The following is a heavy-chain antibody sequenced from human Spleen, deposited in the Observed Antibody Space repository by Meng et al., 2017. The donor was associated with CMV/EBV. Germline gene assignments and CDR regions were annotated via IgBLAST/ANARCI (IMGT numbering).Heavy chain of an antibody. Sequence: GESLKISCAASGFTFTSYGMNWVRQAPGKGLEWVSYISSSSSTIYYADSVKGRFTISRDNAKNSLYLQMNSLRAEDTAVYYCARDGVESSIFGVVIIHFDYWGQGTLVTVSS. CDR2: ISSSSSTI. J-gene: IGHJ4*02. CDR3: ARDGVESSIFGVVIIHFDY. V-gene: IGHV3-48*04. CDR1: GFTFTSYG. D-gene: IGHD3-3*01.